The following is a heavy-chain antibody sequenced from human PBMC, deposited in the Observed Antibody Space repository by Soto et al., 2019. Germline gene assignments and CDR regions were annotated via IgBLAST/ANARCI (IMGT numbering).Heavy chain of an antibody. Sequence: VQLVESGGGVVQPGRSLRLSCAASGFTFSSYGMHWVRQAPGKGLEWVAVISYDGSNKYYADSVKGRFTISRDNSKNTLYLQMNSLRAEDMAVYYCAKDWTWFGEFIEQDYYYGMDVWGQGTTVTVSS. CDR3: AKDWTWFGEFIEQDYYYGMDV. J-gene: IGHJ6*02. V-gene: IGHV3-30*18. CDR2: ISYDGSNK. D-gene: IGHD3-10*01. CDR1: GFTFSSYG.